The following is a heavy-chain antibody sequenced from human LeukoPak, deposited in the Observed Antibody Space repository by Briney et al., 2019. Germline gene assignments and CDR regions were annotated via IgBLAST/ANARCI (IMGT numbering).Heavy chain of an antibody. CDR3: ARDFRFLGDY. D-gene: IGHD3-3*01. CDR2: IKQDGSEK. V-gene: IGHV3-7*01. CDR1: GFTFISYW. Sequence: GGSLRLSCAASGFTFISYWMSWVRQAPGKGLEWVANIKQDGSEKYYVDSVKGRFTISRDNAKNSLYLQMNSLRAEDTAVYYCARDFRFLGDYWGQGTLVTVSS. J-gene: IGHJ4*02.